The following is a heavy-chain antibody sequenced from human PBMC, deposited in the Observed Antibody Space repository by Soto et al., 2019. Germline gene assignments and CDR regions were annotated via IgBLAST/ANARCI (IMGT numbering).Heavy chain of an antibody. CDR2: ISGSSGGT. Sequence: EVQLLESGGGLVQPGGSLRLSCAVSGFTFHNYAMTWVRQAPGKGLEWVSSISGSSGGTDYADSVKGRFAISRDNSKNTVFLNMNSLRVDDTAVYYCVKDTQWLARGNFDFWGQGTLVTVSS. D-gene: IGHD6-19*01. CDR1: GFTFHNYA. J-gene: IGHJ4*02. V-gene: IGHV3-23*01. CDR3: VKDTQWLARGNFDF.